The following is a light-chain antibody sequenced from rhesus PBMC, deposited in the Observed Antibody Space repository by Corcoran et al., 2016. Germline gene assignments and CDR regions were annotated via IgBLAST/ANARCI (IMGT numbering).Light chain of an antibody. J-gene: IGKJ4*01. CDR2: KAS. CDR1: QSISSW. Sequence: DIQMTQSPSSLSASVGDTVTITCRASQSISSWLAWYQQKPGKAPKLLIYKASSLQSGVPSRLSGSGFGTDFTLTISSLQSEDFATYYCQQYSSSPLTFGGGTKVELK. CDR3: QQYSSSPLT. V-gene: IGKV1-22*01.